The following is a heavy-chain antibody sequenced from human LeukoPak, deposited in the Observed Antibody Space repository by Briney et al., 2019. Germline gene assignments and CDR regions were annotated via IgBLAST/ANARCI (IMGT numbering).Heavy chain of an antibody. J-gene: IGHJ4*02. CDR1: GGSFSGYY. Sequence: SETLSLTCAVYGGSFSGYYWSWIRQPAGKGLEWIGRIYTSGSTNYNPSLKSRVTMSVDTSKNQFSLKLSSVTAADTAVYYCARVGPATLKPYYFDYWGQGTLVTVSS. CDR3: ARVGPATLKPYYFDY. D-gene: IGHD3/OR15-3a*01. V-gene: IGHV4-59*10. CDR2: IYTSGST.